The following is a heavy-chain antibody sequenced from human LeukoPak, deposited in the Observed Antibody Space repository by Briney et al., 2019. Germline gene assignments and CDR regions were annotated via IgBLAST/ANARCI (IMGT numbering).Heavy chain of an antibody. CDR3: ARRAGFDAFDI. J-gene: IGHJ3*02. V-gene: IGHV4-59*08. Sequence: SETLSLTCTVSGGSISSYYWNWIRQPPGKGLEWIGYIYYSGSTNYNPSLKSRVTISVDTSKNQFSLKLSSVTAADTAVYYCARRAGFDAFDIWGQGTMVTVSS. CDR2: IYYSGST. CDR1: GGSISSYY. D-gene: IGHD6-19*01.